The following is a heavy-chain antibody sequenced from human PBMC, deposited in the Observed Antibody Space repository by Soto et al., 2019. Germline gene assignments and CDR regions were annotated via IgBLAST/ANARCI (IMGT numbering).Heavy chain of an antibody. J-gene: IGHJ3*02. CDR2: IYYSGST. CDR3: ARQPFDYDILTGEYNDAFDI. D-gene: IGHD3-9*01. Sequence: QVQLQESGPGLVKPSETLSLTCTVSGGSISSYYWSWIRQPPGKGLEWIGYIYYSGSTNYNPSLKSRVTISVDTSKNQFSLKLSSVTAADTAVYYCARQPFDYDILTGEYNDAFDIWGQGTMVTVSS. CDR1: GGSISSYY. V-gene: IGHV4-59*08.